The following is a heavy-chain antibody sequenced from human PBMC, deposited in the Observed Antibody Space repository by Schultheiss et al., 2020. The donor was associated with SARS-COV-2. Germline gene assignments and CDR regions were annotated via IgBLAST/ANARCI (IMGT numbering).Heavy chain of an antibody. D-gene: IGHD5-12*01. CDR3: AKKSGSGFTYYFDY. Sequence: GGSLRLSCAASAFTFSNYWMYWVRQGPGKGLEWVASISGSGGTTYYADSVKGRFTISRDSSKNTLFLQMNSLRVEDTAIYYCAKKSGSGFTYYFDYWGQGSLVTVSS. V-gene: IGHV3-23*01. CDR1: AFTFSNYW. CDR2: ISGSGGTT. J-gene: IGHJ4*02.